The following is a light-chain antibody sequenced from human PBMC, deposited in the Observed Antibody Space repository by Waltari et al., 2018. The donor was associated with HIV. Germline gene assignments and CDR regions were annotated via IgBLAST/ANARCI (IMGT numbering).Light chain of an antibody. J-gene: IGLJ2*01. CDR2: DVF. V-gene: IGLV2-14*03. Sequence: QSALTQPASVSGSPGQSITISCTGTSSDIGAYEYVSWYRQHPDKAPQLLIYDVFYRPAGVSHLFSGSKSGNTASLTISGLQAEDEAVYSCSSYTTTNTIIFGGGTKLTVL. CDR1: SSDIGAYEY. CDR3: SSYTTTNTII.